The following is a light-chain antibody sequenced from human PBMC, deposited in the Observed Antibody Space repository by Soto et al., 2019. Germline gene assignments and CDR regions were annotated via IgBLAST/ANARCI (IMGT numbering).Light chain of an antibody. J-gene: IGKJ4*01. CDR3: QQSYSFPPT. Sequence: DIQMTQSPSSLSASVGDRVTITCRASQNLNSYVNWYQQKLGEAPKVLIYPGSNLQSGVPSRFRATGSGADFTLTITSLQPDDFAIYYCQQSYSFPPTFGGGTKVEV. V-gene: IGKV1-39*01. CDR1: QNLNSY. CDR2: PGS.